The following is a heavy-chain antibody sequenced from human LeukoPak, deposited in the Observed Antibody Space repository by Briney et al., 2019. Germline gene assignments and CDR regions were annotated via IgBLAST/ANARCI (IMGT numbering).Heavy chain of an antibody. V-gene: IGHV5-51*01. CDR2: IYPLDSIT. CDR1: GYDFSTKW. D-gene: IGHD4-17*01. CDR3: ARLAPDYADYWFDP. Sequence: GESLKISCQTSGYDFSTKWIGWVRQMPGKGLKWMGIIYPLDSITRYSPSFQGHVSISADTSISTANLQWTSLKPSDTAIYYCARLAPDYADYWFDPWGQGTLVTVSS. J-gene: IGHJ5*02.